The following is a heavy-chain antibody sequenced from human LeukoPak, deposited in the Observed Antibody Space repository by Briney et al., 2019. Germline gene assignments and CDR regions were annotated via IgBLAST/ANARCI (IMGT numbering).Heavy chain of an antibody. CDR2: IVGSGDST. CDR1: GFTFSSFA. V-gene: IGHV3-23*01. J-gene: IGHJ4*02. D-gene: IGHD2-2*01. CDR3: AKESHSSGIVVVPAPVDY. Sequence: GGSLRLSCAASGFTFSSFAMSWVRQAPGKGLECVATIVGSGDSTYYADSVKGRFTISRDNSKNTLDLQMNSLRAEDTAVYYYAKESHSSGIVVVPAPVDYWGQGTLVPVSS.